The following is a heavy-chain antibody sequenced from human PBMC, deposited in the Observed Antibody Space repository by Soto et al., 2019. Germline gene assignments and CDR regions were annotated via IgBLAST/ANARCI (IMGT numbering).Heavy chain of an antibody. CDR1: GYSISSGYY. Sequence: PSETLSLTCAVSGYSISSGYYWGWIRQPPGKGLEWIGSIYHSGSTYYNPSLKSRVTISVDTSKNQFSLKLSSVTAADTAVYYCARGTFGYYDFWSGSPRNNWFDPWGQGTLVTVAS. D-gene: IGHD3-3*01. CDR3: ARGTFGYYDFWSGSPRNNWFDP. V-gene: IGHV4-38-2*01. J-gene: IGHJ5*02. CDR2: IYHSGST.